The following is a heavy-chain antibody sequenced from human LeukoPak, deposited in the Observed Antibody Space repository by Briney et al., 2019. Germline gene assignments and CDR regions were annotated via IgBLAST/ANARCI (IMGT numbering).Heavy chain of an antibody. CDR2: ISAYNGNT. V-gene: IGHV1-18*01. CDR1: GYTFTSYG. J-gene: IGHJ4*02. D-gene: IGHD5-12*01. Sequence: ASVKVSCKASGYTFTSYGISWVRQAPGQGLEWMGWISAYNGNTNYAQKLQGRVTMTTDTSTSTAHMELRSLRSDDTAVYYCARDMGGYDGFDYWGQGTLVTVSS. CDR3: ARDMGGYDGFDY.